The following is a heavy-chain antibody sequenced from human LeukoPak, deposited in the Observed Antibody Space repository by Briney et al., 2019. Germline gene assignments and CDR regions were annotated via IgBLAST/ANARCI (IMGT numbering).Heavy chain of an antibody. CDR1: GGSISSGSYY. Sequence: TLSLTCTVSGGSISSGSYYWSWIRQPAGKGLEWIGRIYTSGTTHYNPSLKSRVTMSVDTSKNQFSLNLSSVTAADTAVYYCARFSSIAAAFDYWGQGTLVTVSS. CDR2: IYTSGTT. D-gene: IGHD6-13*01. J-gene: IGHJ4*02. V-gene: IGHV4-61*02. CDR3: ARFSSIAAAFDY.